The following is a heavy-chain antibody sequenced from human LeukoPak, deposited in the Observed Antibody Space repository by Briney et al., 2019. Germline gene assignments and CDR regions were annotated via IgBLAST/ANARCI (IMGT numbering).Heavy chain of an antibody. V-gene: IGHV4-39*07. D-gene: IGHD4-17*01. J-gene: IGHJ4*02. CDR3: ATSAYGNYFDY. Sequence: SETLSLTCPVSGDSISSSDYYWGWIRQPPGKGLEWIGCIYYSGSTNYNPSLKSRVTISVDTSKNQFSLKLSSVTAADTAVYYCATSAYGNYFDYWGQGTLVTVSS. CDR1: GDSISSSDYY. CDR2: IYYSGST.